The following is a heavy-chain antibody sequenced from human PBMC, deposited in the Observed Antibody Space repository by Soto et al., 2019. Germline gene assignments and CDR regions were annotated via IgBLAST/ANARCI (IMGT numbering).Heavy chain of an antibody. V-gene: IGHV4-34*01. CDR3: ARYGSGSYYDLYYGMDV. CDR2: INHSGST. Sequence: LSLTCAVYGGSFSGYYCSWIRQPPGKGLEWIGEINHSGSTNYNPSLKSRVTISVDTSKNQFSLKLSSVTAADTAVYYCARYGSGSYYDLYYGMDVWGQGTTVTVSS. CDR1: GGSFSGYY. D-gene: IGHD3-10*01. J-gene: IGHJ6*02.